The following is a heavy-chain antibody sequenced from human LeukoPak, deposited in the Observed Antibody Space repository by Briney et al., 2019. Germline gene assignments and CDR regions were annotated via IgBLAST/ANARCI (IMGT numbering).Heavy chain of an antibody. Sequence: GGSLRLSCAASGFTVSSNYMSWVRQAPGKGLEWVSVIYSGGSTYYADSVKGRFTISRDNSKNTLYLQMNSLRAEDTAVYYCARTPVMVRGVIIPHYYYGMDVWGQGTTVTVS. CDR3: ARTPVMVRGVIIPHYYYGMDV. CDR1: GFTVSSNY. CDR2: IYSGGST. V-gene: IGHV3-66*01. D-gene: IGHD3-10*01. J-gene: IGHJ6*02.